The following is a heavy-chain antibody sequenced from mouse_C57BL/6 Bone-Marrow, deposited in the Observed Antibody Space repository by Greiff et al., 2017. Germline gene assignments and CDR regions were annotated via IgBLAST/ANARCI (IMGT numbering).Heavy chain of an antibody. CDR1: GYTFTSYG. Sequence: VKLVESGAELARPGASVKLSCKASGYTFTSYGISWVKQRTGQGLEWIGEIYPRSGNTYYNEKFKGKATLTADKSSSTAYLELRSLTSKDSAVYFCASPIYYGTAWFAYWGQGTLVTVSA. D-gene: IGHD2-1*01. V-gene: IGHV1-81*01. CDR2: IYPRSGNT. J-gene: IGHJ3*01. CDR3: ASPIYYGTAWFAY.